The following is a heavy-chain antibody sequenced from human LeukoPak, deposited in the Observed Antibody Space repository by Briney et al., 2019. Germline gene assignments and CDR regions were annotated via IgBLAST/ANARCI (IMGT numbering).Heavy chain of an antibody. V-gene: IGHV3-23*01. CDR1: GFTFSNYA. CDR2: ISGSGGST. Sequence: GGSLRLSCAASGFTFSNYAMTWVRQAPGKGLEWVSSISGSGGSTYYADSVRGRFTISRDNSKSTLSLQMNSLRAEDTAIYYCATYRQVLLPFESWGQGTLVTVSS. CDR3: ATYRQVLLPFES. D-gene: IGHD2-8*02. J-gene: IGHJ4*02.